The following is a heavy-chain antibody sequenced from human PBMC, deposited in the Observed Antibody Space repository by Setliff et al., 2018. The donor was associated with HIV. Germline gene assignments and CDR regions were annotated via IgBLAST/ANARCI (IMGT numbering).Heavy chain of an antibody. V-gene: IGHV1-46*01. CDR3: ARWYGFHSSSSVLGF. J-gene: IGHJ4*02. D-gene: IGHD6-6*01. CDR1: GYTFTSYY. Sequence: ASVKVSCKASGYTFTSYYMHWVRQAPGQGLEWMGIINPSGGSTSYAQRFQGRVTMTRDTSTSTVYMELNSLRAEDTAVYYCARWYGFHSSSSVLGFWGQGTLVTVS. CDR2: INPSGGST.